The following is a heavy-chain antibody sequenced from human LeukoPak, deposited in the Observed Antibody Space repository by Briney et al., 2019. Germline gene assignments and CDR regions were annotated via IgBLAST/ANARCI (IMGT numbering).Heavy chain of an antibody. CDR3: TKTVLRYSTGDAFDI. J-gene: IGHJ3*02. V-gene: IGHV3-23*01. D-gene: IGHD3-9*01. Sequence: PGGSLRLSCAPAAFTFSSYAMSWVRQAPGKGLEWVSAISGSGGSTYYADSVMGRFTISRDNSKNTLYLQMNSLRAEDTAVYYCTKTVLRYSTGDAFDIWGQGTMVTVSS. CDR2: ISGSGGST. CDR1: AFTFSSYA.